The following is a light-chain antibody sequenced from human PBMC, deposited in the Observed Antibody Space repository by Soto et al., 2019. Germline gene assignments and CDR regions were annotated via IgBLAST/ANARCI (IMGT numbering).Light chain of an antibody. V-gene: IGLV1-47*01. Sequence: QSVLTQSPSASGTPGQRVTISCSGSSSNIGGNYVYWYQQLPGTAPKLLIYRNNQRPSGVPDRFSGSKSGTSVSLAISGLRSEDEADYYCAAWDNSLSGVVFGGGTKVTVL. J-gene: IGLJ2*01. CDR3: AAWDNSLSGVV. CDR2: RNN. CDR1: SSNIGGNY.